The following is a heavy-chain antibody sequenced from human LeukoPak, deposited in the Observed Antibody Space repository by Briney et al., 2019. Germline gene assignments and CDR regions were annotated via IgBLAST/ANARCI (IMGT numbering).Heavy chain of an antibody. D-gene: IGHD4-17*01. J-gene: IGHJ4*02. Sequence: TGGSLRLSCAASGFTFSTYSINWVRQAPGKGLEWVSSISGSSSYIYYADSVKGRFTISRDNAKNSLCLQMNSLRAEDTAVYYCARDYYGDYSLDYWGQGTLVTVSS. V-gene: IGHV3-21*01. CDR2: ISGSSSYI. CDR1: GFTFSTYS. CDR3: ARDYYGDYSLDY.